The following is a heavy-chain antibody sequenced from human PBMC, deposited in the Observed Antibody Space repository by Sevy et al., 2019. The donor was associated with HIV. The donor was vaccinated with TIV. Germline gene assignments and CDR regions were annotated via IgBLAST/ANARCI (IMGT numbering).Heavy chain of an antibody. V-gene: IGHV3-15*01. J-gene: IGHJ4*02. CDR2: IKSKTDGGTG. CDR1: GFTFTNTW. Sequence: GGSLRLSCAASGFTFTNTWMSWVRQAPGKGLEWVGRIKSKTDGGTGDYAAPVKGRFSNSRDDSKNTLYPQMNSLKTEDTAVYYCTTGDPYNRYGYMRPYFFDYWGQGTLVTVSS. CDR3: TTGDPYNRYGYMRPYFFDY. D-gene: IGHD5-18*01.